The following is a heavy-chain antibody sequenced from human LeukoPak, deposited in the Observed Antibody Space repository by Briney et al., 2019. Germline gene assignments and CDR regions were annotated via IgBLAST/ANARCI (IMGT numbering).Heavy chain of an antibody. CDR2: IIPIFGTA. J-gene: IGHJ4*02. V-gene: IGHV1-69*13. CDR3: ARGEGYYGSGSPAIDY. D-gene: IGHD3-10*01. CDR1: GGTFSSYA. Sequence: ASVKVSCKASGGTFSSYAISWVRQAPGQGLEWMGGIIPIFGTANYAQKFQGRVTITADESTSTAYMELSSLRSEDTAVYYCARGEGYYGSGSPAIDYWGQGTLVTVSS.